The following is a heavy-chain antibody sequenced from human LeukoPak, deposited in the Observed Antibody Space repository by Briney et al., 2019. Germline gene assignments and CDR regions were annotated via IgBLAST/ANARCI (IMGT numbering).Heavy chain of an antibody. V-gene: IGHV1-2*02. CDR2: INPNSGGT. D-gene: IGHD3-3*01. Sequence: ASVKVSCKASGYTFTGYYMHWVRQAPGQGLEWMGWINPNSGGTNYAQKFQGRVTMTRDTSISTAYMELSRLRSDYTAVYYCARADDFWSGLANTLGYWGQGTLVTVSS. CDR1: GYTFTGYY. J-gene: IGHJ4*02. CDR3: ARADDFWSGLANTLGY.